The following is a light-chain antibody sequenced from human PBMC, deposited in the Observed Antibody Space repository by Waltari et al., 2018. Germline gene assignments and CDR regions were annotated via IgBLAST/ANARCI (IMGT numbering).Light chain of an antibody. V-gene: IGKV3-11*01. J-gene: IGKJ2*03. CDR2: DAS. CDR1: QSVGRF. CDR3: QQRSSWPYS. Sequence: EIVLTQSQATLSLSPGEGATLSCRASQSVGRFLAWYQQKPGQAPRLLIYDASNRATGIPARFSASGSGTDFTLTLSSLEPEDFAVYYCQQRSSWPYSFGQGTKLEIK.